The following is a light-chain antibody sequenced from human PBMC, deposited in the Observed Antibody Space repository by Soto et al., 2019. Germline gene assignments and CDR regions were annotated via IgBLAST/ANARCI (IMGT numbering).Light chain of an antibody. V-gene: IGLV2-11*01. J-gene: IGLJ3*02. CDR1: SSDFGHYDY. CDR2: DVT. Sequence: QSALTQPRSVSGSPGQSVTISCTGTSSDFGHYDYVSWYQHHPGNAPKLLIYDVTRRPSGVPDRFSGSKSGNTASLTISGLQAEDEADFYCCAYSVSDTSPWVFGGGTKLTVL. CDR3: CAYSVSDTSPWV.